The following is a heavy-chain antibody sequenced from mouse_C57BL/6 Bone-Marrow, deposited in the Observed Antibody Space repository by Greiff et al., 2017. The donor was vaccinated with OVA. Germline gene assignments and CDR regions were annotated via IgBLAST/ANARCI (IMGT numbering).Heavy chain of an antibody. Sequence: VQLQQSGPGLVKPSQSLSLTCSVTGYSITSGYYWNWIRQFPGNIQECMGFRSYDGSNNYNPSLKKRISITRDTSKNPFFLQLNSVTTEDTATYYCARNAYYSNYDYYAMDYWGQGTSVTVSS. CDR3: ARNAYYSNYDYYAMDY. CDR2: RSYDGSN. V-gene: IGHV3-6*01. J-gene: IGHJ4*01. D-gene: IGHD2-5*01. CDR1: GYSITSGYY.